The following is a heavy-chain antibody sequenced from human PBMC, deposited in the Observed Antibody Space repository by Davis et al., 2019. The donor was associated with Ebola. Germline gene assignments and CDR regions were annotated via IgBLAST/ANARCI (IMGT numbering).Heavy chain of an antibody. J-gene: IGHJ4*02. Sequence: GSLKISCAASGFTFSGYDMHWVRQVTGKSLEWVSNIGTAGDTYYADSVKGRFTISRDNAKNSAFLQMNSLRVEDTAIYYCATERWLKHSDSWSGFSDWWGQGTLVTVSS. V-gene: IGHV3-13*01. CDR2: IGTAGDT. CDR1: GFTFSGYD. CDR3: ATERWLKHSDSWSGFSDW. D-gene: IGHD3-3*01.